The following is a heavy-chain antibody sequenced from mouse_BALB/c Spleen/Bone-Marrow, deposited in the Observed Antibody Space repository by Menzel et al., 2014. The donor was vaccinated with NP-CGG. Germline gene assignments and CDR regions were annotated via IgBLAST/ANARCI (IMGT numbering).Heavy chain of an antibody. V-gene: IGHV3-8*02. CDR1: GDSITSSY. D-gene: IGHD1-2*01. CDR2: ISYSGNA. J-gene: IGHJ2*01. Sequence: EVKLVESGPSLVKPSQTLSLTCSVTGDSITSSYWNWTRKFPGNKLEYMGYISYSGNAYYNPSLKSRISLTRDTSKNQYYLQLNSVTTEDTATYFCARGNGYHFDYWGQGTTLTVSS. CDR3: ARGNGYHFDY.